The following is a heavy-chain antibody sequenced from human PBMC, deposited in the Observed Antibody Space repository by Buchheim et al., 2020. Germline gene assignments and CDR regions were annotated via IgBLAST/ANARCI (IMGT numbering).Heavy chain of an antibody. Sequence: QVQLVESGGGLVKPGGSLRLSCAASGLRFSDYYMSWIRQAPGKGLEWVSYISSSGRTRYYADSVEGRFTISRDNAKNSLYLQMNSLRVEDTAVYYCVSLIIASGYFDFWGQGTL. CDR1: GLRFSDYY. CDR3: VSLIIASGYFDF. V-gene: IGHV3-11*01. J-gene: IGHJ4*02. D-gene: IGHD2/OR15-2a*01. CDR2: ISSSGRTR.